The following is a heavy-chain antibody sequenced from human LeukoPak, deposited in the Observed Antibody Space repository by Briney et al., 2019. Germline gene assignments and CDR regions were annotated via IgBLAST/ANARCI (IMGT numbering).Heavy chain of an antibody. J-gene: IGHJ4*02. CDR3: ARPARAYCGGDCPIDY. CDR2: ISSSSTYI. D-gene: IGHD2-21*01. CDR1: GFTFSGYS. Sequence: GGSLRLSCAASGFTFSGYSMNWVRQAPGKGLEWVSSISSSSTYIYYADSVKGRFTISRDNAKNSLYLRMNSLRAEDTAVYYCARPARAYCGGDCPIDYWGQGTLVTVSS. V-gene: IGHV3-21*01.